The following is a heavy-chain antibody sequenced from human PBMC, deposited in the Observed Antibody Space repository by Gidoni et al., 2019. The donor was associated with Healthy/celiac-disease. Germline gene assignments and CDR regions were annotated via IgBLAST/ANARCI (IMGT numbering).Heavy chain of an antibody. CDR2: ISGSGGST. D-gene: IGHD3-22*01. Sequence: EVQLVESGGGLVQPGGSLRLSCAASGFTFSRYAMSWVRQAPGKGLEWVSAISGSGGSTYYADSVKGRFTISRDNSKNTLYLQMNSLRAEDTAVYYCAKDHRPRITMIVVVITKGGFDYWGQGTLVTVSS. CDR1: GFTFSRYA. CDR3: AKDHRPRITMIVVVITKGGFDY. J-gene: IGHJ4*02. V-gene: IGHV3-23*04.